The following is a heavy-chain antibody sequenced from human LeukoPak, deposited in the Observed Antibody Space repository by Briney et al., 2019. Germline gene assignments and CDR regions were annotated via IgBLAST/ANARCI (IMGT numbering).Heavy chain of an antibody. CDR3: ARDLFTRKTLGNWDSRAFHI. CDR2: INPNSGGT. V-gene: IGHV1-2*02. J-gene: IGHJ3*02. Sequence: ASVKVSCKASGGTFRSYGINWVRQAPGQGLEWMGWINPNSGGTNYAQNFQGRVTVTRDTSTATAYMELRWLTSDDTAVYYCARDLFTRKTLGNWDSRAFHIWGQGTMVTVSS. CDR1: GGTFRSYG. D-gene: IGHD1-14*01.